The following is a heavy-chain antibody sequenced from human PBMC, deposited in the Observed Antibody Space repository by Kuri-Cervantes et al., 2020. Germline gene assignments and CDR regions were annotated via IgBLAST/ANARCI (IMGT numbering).Heavy chain of an antibody. V-gene: IGHV5-51*01. CDR2: IYPGDSDT. J-gene: IGHJ4*02. Sequence: GESLKISCKGSGYSFTCYWIGWVRQMPGKGLEWMGIIYPGDSDTRYRPSFQGQVTISADKSISTAYLQWSSLKASDTAMYYCARQRGIAAPALDYWGQGTLVTVSS. CDR1: GYSFTCYW. CDR3: ARQRGIAAPALDY. D-gene: IGHD6-13*01.